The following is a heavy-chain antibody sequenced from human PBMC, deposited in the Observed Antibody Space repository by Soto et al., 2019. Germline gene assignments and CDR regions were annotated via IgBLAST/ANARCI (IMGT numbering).Heavy chain of an antibody. J-gene: IGHJ3*02. V-gene: IGHV1-69*01. D-gene: IGHD2-8*02. CDR2: IIPIFGTA. CDR1: GGTFSSYA. Sequence: QGQLVQSGAEVKKPGSSVKVSCKASGGTFSSYAISWVRQAPGQGVEWMGGIIPIFGTANYAQKFQGRVTITADEPKSTAYMELSSLRCEVTAVYYCARWWSMVNAFDIWGQGTMVTVSS. CDR3: ARWWSMVNAFDI.